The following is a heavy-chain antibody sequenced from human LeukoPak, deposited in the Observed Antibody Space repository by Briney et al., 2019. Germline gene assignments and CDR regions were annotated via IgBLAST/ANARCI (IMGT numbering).Heavy chain of an antibody. Sequence: PSETLSLTCAVSGGSISSSNWWSWVRQPPGKGLEWIGEIYHSGSTNYNPSLKSRVTISVDKSKNQFSLKLSSVTAADTAVYYCARPLTGLGYGMDVWGQGTTVTVSS. CDR1: GGSISSSNW. CDR2: IYHSGST. V-gene: IGHV4-4*02. CDR3: ARPLTGLGYGMDV. J-gene: IGHJ6*02. D-gene: IGHD1-20*01.